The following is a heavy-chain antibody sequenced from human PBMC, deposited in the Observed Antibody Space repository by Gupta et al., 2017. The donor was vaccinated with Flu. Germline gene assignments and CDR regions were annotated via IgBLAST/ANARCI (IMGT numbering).Heavy chain of an antibody. V-gene: IGHV3-23*01. CDR1: GFAFRISA. CDR2: FSGSGDNT. Sequence: EAQLLESGGGLVQPGGSLRLSCTASGFAFRISAMTWVRQAPGKGLEWVSTFSGSGDNTYYADSMKGRFTISRDNSKSTLYLDMNSLRDEDTAIYYCAKDAAVGATDYFDCWGQGTLVTVSS. D-gene: IGHD1-26*01. J-gene: IGHJ4*02. CDR3: AKDAAVGATDYFDC.